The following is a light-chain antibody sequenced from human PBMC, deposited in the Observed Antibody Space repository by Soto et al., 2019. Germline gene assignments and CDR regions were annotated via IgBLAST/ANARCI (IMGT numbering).Light chain of an antibody. CDR3: QQYYRPWT. Sequence: DIVMTQSPDSLAVSLGERATINCKSSQSVLYSSNNKNYLAWYQQKPGQPPKLLIYWASTRESGVPDRFSGSGSGTDFTLTIRSLQAEDVDVYYCQQYYRPWTFGQGTKVEIK. J-gene: IGKJ1*01. CDR2: WAS. CDR1: QSVLYSSNNKNY. V-gene: IGKV4-1*01.